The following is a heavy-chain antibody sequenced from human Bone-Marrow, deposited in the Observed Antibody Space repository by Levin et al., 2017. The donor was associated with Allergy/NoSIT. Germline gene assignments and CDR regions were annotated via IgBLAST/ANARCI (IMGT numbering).Heavy chain of an antibody. D-gene: IGHD3-22*01. V-gene: IGHV3-48*02. CDR1: GFTFRPYT. CDR3: ARDPARGYYDSSGYSGDH. CDR2: ITISGDGK. Sequence: GESLKISCAASGFTFRPYTLNWFRKAPGRGRGWVSCITISGDGKTYAESVKGRLTIPKDHDKNSLYLQLNRLRDEDTAMYYCARDPARGYYDSSGYSGDHWGQGTLVTVSS. J-gene: IGHJ4*02.